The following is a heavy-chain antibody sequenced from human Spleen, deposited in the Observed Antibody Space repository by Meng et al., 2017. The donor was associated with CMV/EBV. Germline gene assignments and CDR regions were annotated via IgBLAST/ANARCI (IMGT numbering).Heavy chain of an antibody. Sequence: GESLKISCAASGFTFSSYAMHWVRQAPGKGLEWVAVISYDGSNKYYADSVKGRFTISRDNSKNTLYLQMNSLRAEDTAVYYCARSQGNYDFWSGYYTLFYYHGMDVWGQGTTVTVSS. J-gene: IGHJ6*02. CDR2: ISYDGSNK. D-gene: IGHD3-3*01. CDR1: GFTFSSYA. V-gene: IGHV3-30-3*01. CDR3: ARSQGNYDFWSGYYTLFYYHGMDV.